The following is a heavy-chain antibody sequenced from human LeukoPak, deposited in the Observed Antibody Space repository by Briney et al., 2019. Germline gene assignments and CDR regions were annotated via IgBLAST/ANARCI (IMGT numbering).Heavy chain of an antibody. V-gene: IGHV3-23*01. CDR3: ARDLEGSNDY. Sequence: GGSLRLSCAASGFTFSSYAMSWVRQAPGKGLGWVSAISGSGGSTYYADSVKGRLTISRDNSKNTLYLQMNSLRAEDTAVYYCARDLEGSNDYWGQGTLVTVSS. CDR2: ISGSGGST. D-gene: IGHD1-1*01. J-gene: IGHJ4*02. CDR1: GFTFSSYA.